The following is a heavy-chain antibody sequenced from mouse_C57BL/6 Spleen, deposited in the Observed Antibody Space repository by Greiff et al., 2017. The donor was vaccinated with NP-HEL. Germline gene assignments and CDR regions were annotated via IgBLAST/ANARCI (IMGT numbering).Heavy chain of an antibody. J-gene: IGHJ4*01. CDR1: GFTFTAYY. V-gene: IGHV7-3*01. D-gene: IGHD2-3*01. CDR2: IRNKANGYTT. CDR3: ASLRWPGAMDY. Sequence: EVKLMESGGGLVQPGGSLSLSCAASGFTFTAYYMSWVRQPPGKALEWLGFIRNKANGYTTEYSASVKGRFTISRDNSQSILYLERNALRAEDSATYYCASLRWPGAMDYWGQGTSVTVSS.